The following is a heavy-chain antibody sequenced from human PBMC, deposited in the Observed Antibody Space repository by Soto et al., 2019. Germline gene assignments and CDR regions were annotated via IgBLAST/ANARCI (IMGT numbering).Heavy chain of an antibody. D-gene: IGHD6-6*01. Sequence: PGESLKISYKGSGYSFTSYWISWVGQMPGKGLEWMGRIDPSDSYTNYSPSFQGHVTISADKSISTAYLQWSSLKASDTAMYYCARRGGISSVSNNYYYVMDVWGQGTTVTVS. CDR1: GYSFTSYW. CDR2: IDPSDSYT. J-gene: IGHJ6*02. CDR3: ARRGGISSVSNNYYYVMDV. V-gene: IGHV5-10-1*01.